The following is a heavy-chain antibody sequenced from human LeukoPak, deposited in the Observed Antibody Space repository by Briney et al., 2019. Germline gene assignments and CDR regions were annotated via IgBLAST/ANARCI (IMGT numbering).Heavy chain of an antibody. Sequence: GGSLRLSCAASGFTFSSYGMTWVRQAPGKGLEWVSYISSSSSTIYYADSVKGRFTISRDNAKNSLYLQMNSLRAEDTAVYYCSRERGVSLDVWGKGTTVTISS. J-gene: IGHJ6*03. CDR1: GFTFSSYG. D-gene: IGHD3-16*01. CDR3: SRERGVSLDV. V-gene: IGHV3-48*01. CDR2: ISSSSSTI.